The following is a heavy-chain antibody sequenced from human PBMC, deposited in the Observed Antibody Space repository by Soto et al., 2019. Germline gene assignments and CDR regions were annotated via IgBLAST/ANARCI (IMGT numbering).Heavy chain of an antibody. CDR1: GFSLEEYG. CDR2: MHRNGNST. CDR3: ARDHRWGYEYGDYGDS. D-gene: IGHD4-17*01. Sequence: EVQLVESVGGVVRPGGSLRLACVVSGFSLEEYGMSWVRQAPGKGPEWVSGMHRNGNSTGYADSVKGRFTISRDDAKNSLYLQMNSLRAEDTAFYYCARDHRWGYEYGDYGDSWGHGTLVTVSS. V-gene: IGHV3-20*04. J-gene: IGHJ5*01.